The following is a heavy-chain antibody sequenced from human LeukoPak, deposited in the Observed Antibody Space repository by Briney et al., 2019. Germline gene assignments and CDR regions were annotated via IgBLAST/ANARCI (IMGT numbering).Heavy chain of an antibody. V-gene: IGHV5-51*01. Sequence: GESLKISCKGSGYSFTSYWIGLVRQMPGKGLEWIGIIYPGDSDTRYSPSFQGQVTISADKSISTAYLQWSSLKASDTAMYYCARSSPHCSSTSCPFDYWGQGTLVTVSS. J-gene: IGHJ4*02. D-gene: IGHD2-2*01. CDR3: ARSSPHCSSTSCPFDY. CDR2: IYPGDSDT. CDR1: GYSFTSYW.